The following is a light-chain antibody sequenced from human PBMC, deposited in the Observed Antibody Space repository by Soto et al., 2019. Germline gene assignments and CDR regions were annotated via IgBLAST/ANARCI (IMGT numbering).Light chain of an antibody. V-gene: IGKV3-20*01. Sequence: DIVLTQSPGTLSLSPGERATLSCRASQSVSSSYLAWYQQKPGQAPRLLIYGASIRATGIPDRFSGSGSGTDFTLTISRLEPEDFAVYYCQQYGSSLFTFGPGTKVDIK. CDR2: GAS. CDR1: QSVSSSY. J-gene: IGKJ3*01. CDR3: QQYGSSLFT.